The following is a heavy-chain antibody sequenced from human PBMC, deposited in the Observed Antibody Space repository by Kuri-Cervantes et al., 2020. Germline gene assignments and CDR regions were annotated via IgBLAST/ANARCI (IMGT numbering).Heavy chain of an antibody. J-gene: IGHJ6*02. D-gene: IGHD6-19*01. CDR3: ASWLDSYYYGMDV. CDR2: IYYSGST. Sequence: SETLSLTCTVSGGSISSYYWSWIRQPPGKGLEWIGYIYYSGSTNYNPSLKSRVTISVDTSKNQFSLKLSSVTAADTAVYYCASWLDSYYYGMDVWGQGTTVTVS. V-gene: IGHV4-59*12. CDR1: GGSISSYY.